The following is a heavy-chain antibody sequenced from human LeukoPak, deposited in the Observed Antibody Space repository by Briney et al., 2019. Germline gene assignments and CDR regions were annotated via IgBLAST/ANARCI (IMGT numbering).Heavy chain of an antibody. J-gene: IGHJ4*02. Sequence: GGSLRLSYAASGFTFSSYAMSWVPQAPGKGLEWVSAISGSGGSTYYADSVKGRFTISRDNSKNTLYLQMNSLRAEDTAVYYCAKEGYGGGDLAFDYWGQGTLVTVSS. CDR1: GFTFSSYA. CDR2: ISGSGGST. D-gene: IGHD4-23*01. CDR3: AKEGYGGGDLAFDY. V-gene: IGHV3-23*01.